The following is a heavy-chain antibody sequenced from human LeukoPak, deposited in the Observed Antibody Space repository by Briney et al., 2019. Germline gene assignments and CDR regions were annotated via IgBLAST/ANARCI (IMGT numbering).Heavy chain of an antibody. Sequence: GASVKVSCKVSGYTLTELSMHWVRQAPGKGLEWMGGFDPEDGETIYAQKFQGRVTMTEDTSTDTAYMELSSLGSEDTAVYYCATRERRGRPFDYWGQGTLVTVPS. CDR2: FDPEDGET. CDR1: GYTLTELS. CDR3: ATRERRGRPFDY. J-gene: IGHJ4*02. D-gene: IGHD1-26*01. V-gene: IGHV1-24*01.